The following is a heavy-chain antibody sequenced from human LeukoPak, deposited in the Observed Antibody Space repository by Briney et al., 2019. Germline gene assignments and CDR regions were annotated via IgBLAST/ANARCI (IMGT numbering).Heavy chain of an antibody. Sequence: GGSLRLSCAASGFTFPNYARSWVRRAPGKGLEWVSTIGGGGGGTYYADSVKGRFTISRDNSKNTLFLQVSSLRPEDTAVYYCARRGIAVTGALGFFDLWGRGTLVTVSS. CDR2: IGGGGGGT. V-gene: IGHV3-23*01. CDR1: GFTFPNYA. J-gene: IGHJ2*01. D-gene: IGHD6-19*01. CDR3: ARRGIAVTGALGFFDL.